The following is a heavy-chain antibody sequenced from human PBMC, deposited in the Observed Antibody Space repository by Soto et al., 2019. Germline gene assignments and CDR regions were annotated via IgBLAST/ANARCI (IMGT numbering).Heavy chain of an antibody. CDR3: ARQRDGYNYDY. V-gene: IGHV1-3*01. CDR1: GYTFTNNA. Sequence: ASVKVTCKASGYTFTNNASQWVRQAPGQRLEWMGWINAGNGKTKYSQNFQGRVTMTTDTSTSTAYMELRSLRSDDTAVYYCARQRDGYNYDYWGQGTLVTVSS. D-gene: IGHD5-12*01. CDR2: INAGNGKT. J-gene: IGHJ4*02.